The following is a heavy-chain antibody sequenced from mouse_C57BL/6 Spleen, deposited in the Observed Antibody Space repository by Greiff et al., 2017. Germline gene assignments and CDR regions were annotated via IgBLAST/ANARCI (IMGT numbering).Heavy chain of an antibody. V-gene: IGHV1-64*01. CDR3: ARDWDVWYFDV. D-gene: IGHD4-1*01. Sequence: VKLQQPGAELVKPGASVKLSCKASGYTFTSYWMHWVKQRPGQGLEWIGMIHPNSGSTNYNEKFKSKATLTVDKSSSTAYMQLSSLTSEDSAVYYCARDWDVWYFDVWGTGTTVTVSS. CDR1: GYTFTSYW. J-gene: IGHJ1*03. CDR2: IHPNSGST.